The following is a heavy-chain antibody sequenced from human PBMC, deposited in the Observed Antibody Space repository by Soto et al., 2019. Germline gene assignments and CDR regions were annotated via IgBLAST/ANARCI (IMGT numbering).Heavy chain of an antibody. D-gene: IGHD5-18*01. CDR1: GGSISSSSYY. J-gene: IGHJ4*02. CDR2: IYYSGST. V-gene: IGHV4-61*01. CDR3: ARDNGYSYGYTLDH. Sequence: PSETLSLTCTVSGGSISSSSYYWGWIRQPPGKGLEWIGYIYYSGSTNYNPSLKSRVTISVDTSKNQFSLKLSSVTAADTAVYYCARDNGYSYGYTLDHWGQGTLVTVSS.